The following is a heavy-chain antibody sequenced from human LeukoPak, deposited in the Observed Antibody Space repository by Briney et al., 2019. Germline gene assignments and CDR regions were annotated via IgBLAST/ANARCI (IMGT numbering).Heavy chain of an antibody. CDR3: ARVHVNSGYYFGDAFDI. J-gene: IGHJ3*02. CDR1: GGSISSGGYS. Sequence: PSETLSLTCAVSGGSISSGGYSWSWIRQPPGKGLEWIGYIYYSGSTYYNPSLKSRVTISVDTSKNQFSLKLSSVTAADTAIYYCARVHVNSGYYFGDAFDIWGQGTMVTVSS. D-gene: IGHD3-22*01. V-gene: IGHV4-30-4*07. CDR2: IYYSGST.